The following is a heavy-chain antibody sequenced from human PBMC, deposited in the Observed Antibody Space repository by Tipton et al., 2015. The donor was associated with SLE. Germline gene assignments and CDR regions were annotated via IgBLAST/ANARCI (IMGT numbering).Heavy chain of an antibody. CDR3: ARGLRVPLDY. J-gene: IGHJ4*02. CDR2: ISARGST. Sequence: GLVKPSQTLSVTCTVSGGSISSDDYSWTWIRQPAGKGLEWIGHISARGSTNYNPSLKSRITISVDTSKNQFSLKLSSVTAADTAVYFCARGLRVPLDYWGQGTLVTVSS. V-gene: IGHV4-61*02. CDR1: GGSISSDDYS.